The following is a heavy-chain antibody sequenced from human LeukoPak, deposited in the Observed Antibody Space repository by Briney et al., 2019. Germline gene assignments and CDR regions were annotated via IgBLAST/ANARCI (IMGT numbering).Heavy chain of an antibody. CDR1: GFTFSKTW. CDR2: INQDGGAI. J-gene: IGHJ6*02. CDR3: APFVKWAAVYV. Sequence: GGSLRLSCIGSGFTFSKTWMRWVRQAPGKGLEWVANINQDGGAISYVDSVKGRFTISTDNAEKSLFLQMSRLSAEDTSIYYCAPFVKWAAVYVWGQGATVSASS. V-gene: IGHV3-7*01. D-gene: IGHD1-26*01.